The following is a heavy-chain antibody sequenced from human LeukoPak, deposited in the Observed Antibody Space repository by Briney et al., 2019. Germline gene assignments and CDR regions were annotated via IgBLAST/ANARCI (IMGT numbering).Heavy chain of an antibody. CDR2: IIPILGIA. V-gene: IGHV1-69*04. CDR1: GYIFNSYA. D-gene: IGHD3-10*01. CDR3: ARDRTLMVRGGENWFDP. J-gene: IGHJ5*02. Sequence: GASVKVSCKASGYIFNSYAISWVRQAPGQGLEWMGRIIPILGIANYAQKFQGRVTITADKSTSTAYMELSSLRSEDTAVYYCARDRTLMVRGGENWFDPWGQGTLVTVSS.